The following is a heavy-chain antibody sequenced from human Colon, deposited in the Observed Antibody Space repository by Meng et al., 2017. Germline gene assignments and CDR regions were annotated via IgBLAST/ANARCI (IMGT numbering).Heavy chain of an antibody. J-gene: IGHJ4*02. CDR3: ARGVAGGLGIHFDY. Sequence: QGHLPHGAPGRLSLSEPLPSAWAVHGGSFSGYYWNWIRQSPGKGLEWIGQINHSGRTISNPSLKSRVTTLMDTSKNQFSLNLTSATAADTAVYYCARGVAGGLGIHFDYWGQGTLVTVSS. V-gene: IGHV4-34*02. CDR1: GGSFSGYY. CDR2: INHSGRT. D-gene: IGHD3-16*01.